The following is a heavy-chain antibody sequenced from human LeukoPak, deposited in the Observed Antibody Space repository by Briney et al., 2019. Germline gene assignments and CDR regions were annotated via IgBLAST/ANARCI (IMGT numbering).Heavy chain of an antibody. J-gene: IGHJ5*02. CDR2: ISSGGST. CDR1: GFTVSSNY. CDR3: AKSVVVVAASAGDWLDP. Sequence: PGGSLRLSCAASGFTVSSNYMSWVRQAPGKGLEWVSIISSGGSTYYADSVKGRFTISRDNSKNTLYLQMNSLRAEDTAVYYCAKSVVVVAASAGDWLDPWGQGNLVTVSS. D-gene: IGHD2-15*01. V-gene: IGHV3-53*01.